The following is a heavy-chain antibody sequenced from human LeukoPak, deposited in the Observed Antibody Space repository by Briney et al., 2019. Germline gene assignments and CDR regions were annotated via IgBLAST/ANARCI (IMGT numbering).Heavy chain of an antibody. CDR3: ARFGLTTTKEYNWFDP. J-gene: IGHJ5*02. CDR1: GGSITSGSYY. V-gene: IGHV4-39*07. D-gene: IGHD4-11*01. Sequence: PSQTLSLTCTVSGGSITSGSYYWSWIRQPPGKGLEWIGEINHSGSTNYNPSLKSRVTISVDTSKNQFSLKLSSVTAADTAVYYCARFGLTTTKEYNWFDPWGQGTLVTVSS. CDR2: INHSGST.